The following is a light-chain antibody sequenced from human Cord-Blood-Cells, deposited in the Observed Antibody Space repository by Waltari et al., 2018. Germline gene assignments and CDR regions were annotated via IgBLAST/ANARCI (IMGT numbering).Light chain of an antibody. J-gene: IGKJ1*01. Sequence: EIVLTQSPATLSLSPGDRATLSCRASQSVSSYLAWYQQKPGQDPRLLIYDASNRAAGIPARFRGSGSGTDFTLTISGLKPEDFAVYYCQQRSNWWTFGQGTKVEIK. CDR3: QQRSNWWT. CDR1: QSVSSY. V-gene: IGKV3-11*01. CDR2: DAS.